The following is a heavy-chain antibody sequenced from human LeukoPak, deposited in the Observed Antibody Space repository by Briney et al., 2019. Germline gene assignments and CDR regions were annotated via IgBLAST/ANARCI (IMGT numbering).Heavy chain of an antibody. CDR2: IGGRGVNK. Sequence: PGGSLRLSCAASGFTFSNYAMTWVRQAPGKGLEWVSAIGGRGVNKYYADSVKGRFTISRDNRKDSLYLQMNSLSTEDTGLYHCASEVGYRSLGYLGQGTLVTVSS. J-gene: IGHJ4*02. D-gene: IGHD3-3*01. CDR3: ASEVGYRSLGY. CDR1: GFTFSNYA. V-gene: IGHV3-23*01.